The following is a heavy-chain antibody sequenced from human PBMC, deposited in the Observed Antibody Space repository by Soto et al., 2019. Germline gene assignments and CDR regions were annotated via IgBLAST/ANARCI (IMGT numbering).Heavy chain of an antibody. CDR2: IYYSGST. CDR3: ARESIGDYLYLIYGMDV. CDR1: GGSISSGDYY. Sequence: SETLSLTCTVSGGSISSGDYYWSWIRQPPGKGLEWIGYIYYSGSTYYNPPLKSRVTISVDTPKNQFSLKLSSVTAADTAVYYCARESIGDYLYLIYGMDVWGQGTTVTVSS. D-gene: IGHD4-17*01. V-gene: IGHV4-30-4*01. J-gene: IGHJ6*02.